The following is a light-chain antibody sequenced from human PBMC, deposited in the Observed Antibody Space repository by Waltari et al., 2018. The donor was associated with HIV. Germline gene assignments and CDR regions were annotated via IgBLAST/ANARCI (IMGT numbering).Light chain of an antibody. Sequence: SYELTQPLSVSVALGQTARITCGGNNVGSKNVHWYQNKPGLAPVLVSYRDSNRPSGIPARFSASNSGNTATLTISRAQAGDEADYYCQVWDSSTGVFGGGTKLTFL. V-gene: IGLV3-9*01. J-gene: IGLJ2*01. CDR2: RDS. CDR3: QVWDSSTGV. CDR1: NVGSKN.